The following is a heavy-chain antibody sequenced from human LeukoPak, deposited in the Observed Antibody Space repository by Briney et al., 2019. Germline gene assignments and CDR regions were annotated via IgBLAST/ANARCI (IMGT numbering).Heavy chain of an antibody. CDR3: ARDYLVGAALDS. Sequence: KPSETLSLTCTVSGVSVTNYYWAWIRQPAGKGLEWIGRMYISGSTNYNPSLKSRVTISIDKTKNQFSLKLRSVTAADTAVYYCARDYLVGAALDSWGQGTLVTVSP. CDR1: GVSVTNYY. V-gene: IGHV4-4*07. CDR2: MYISGST. J-gene: IGHJ4*02. D-gene: IGHD1-26*01.